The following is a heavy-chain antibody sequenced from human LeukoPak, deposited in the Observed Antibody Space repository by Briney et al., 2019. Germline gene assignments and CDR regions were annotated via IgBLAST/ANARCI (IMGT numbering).Heavy chain of an antibody. CDR2: ISGSGDST. D-gene: IGHD6-13*01. CDR1: GFTFSNYG. Sequence: QTGGSLRLSCAASGFTFSNYGMSWVRQAPGKGLEWVSSISGSGDSTYYADSVKGRFTISRDNSKNTLYLQMNSLRAEDTAVYYCAKTAGIAAAADFDYWGQGTLVTVSS. CDR3: AKTAGIAAAADFDY. V-gene: IGHV3-23*01. J-gene: IGHJ4*02.